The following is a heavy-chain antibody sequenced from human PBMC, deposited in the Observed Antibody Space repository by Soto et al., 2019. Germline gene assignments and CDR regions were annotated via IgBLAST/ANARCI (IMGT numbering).Heavy chain of an antibody. CDR3: AHRQAQGLAVAGTFDS. V-gene: IGHV2-5*02. CDR2: IYWDDDK. Sequence: QITLKESGPTLVKPTQTLTLTCTFSGFSFTTTGGGVGWIRQPPGKALEWLALIYWDDDKRYSPSLKSRLTLTRDTAKNQVVLTMTTMDPVDTATYYCAHRQAQGLAVAGTFDSWGQGILVTVSS. D-gene: IGHD6-19*01. CDR1: GFSFTTTGGG. J-gene: IGHJ4*02.